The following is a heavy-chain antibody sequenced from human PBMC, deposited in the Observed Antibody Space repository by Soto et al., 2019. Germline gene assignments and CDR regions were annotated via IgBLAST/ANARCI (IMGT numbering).Heavy chain of an antibody. J-gene: IGHJ4*02. Sequence: GGSLRLSCAASGFTFSSYAMSWVRQAPGKGLEWVSAISGSGGSTYYADSVKGRFTISRDNSKSTLYLQMNSLRAEDTAVYYCAEAIVVVIEACDYWGQGTLVTVSS. CDR1: GFTFSSYA. CDR2: ISGSGGST. D-gene: IGHD3-22*01. CDR3: AEAIVVVIEACDY. V-gene: IGHV3-23*01.